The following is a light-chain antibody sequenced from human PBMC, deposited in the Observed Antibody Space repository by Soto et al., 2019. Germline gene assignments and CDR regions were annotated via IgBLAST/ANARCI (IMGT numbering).Light chain of an antibody. V-gene: IGLV1-40*01. CDR3: QSYDSSLSGRV. CDR2: GNS. CDR1: SSNIGAGYD. J-gene: IGLJ3*02. Sequence: QSVLTQPPSGSWAPGQRVTISCTGSSSNIGAGYDVHWYQQLPGTAPKLLIYGNSNRPSGVPDRFSGSKSGTSASLAITGLQAEDEANYYCQSYDSSLSGRVFGGGTKLTLL.